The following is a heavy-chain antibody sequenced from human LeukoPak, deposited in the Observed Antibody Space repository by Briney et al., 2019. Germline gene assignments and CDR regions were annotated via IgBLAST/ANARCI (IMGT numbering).Heavy chain of an antibody. Sequence: SETLSLTCSVSGASISSGSNYWGWIRQPPGKTLEWIGSIYSSGSTYYNPSLKSRVIIIIDTPKNHFSLTLSSVTPADTAVYYCARGGNYWPQWWFDPWGRGTLVSVSS. CDR3: ARGGNYWPQWWFDP. CDR1: GASISSGSNY. CDR2: IYSSGST. J-gene: IGHJ5*02. D-gene: IGHD1-26*01. V-gene: IGHV4-39*07.